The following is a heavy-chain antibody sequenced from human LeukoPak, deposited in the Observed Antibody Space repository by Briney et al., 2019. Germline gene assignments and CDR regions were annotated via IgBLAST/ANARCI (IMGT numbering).Heavy chain of an antibody. V-gene: IGHV4-39*01. J-gene: IGHJ5*02. D-gene: IGHD3-10*01. CDR1: GGSISSSSYY. CDR2: IYYSGST. CDR3: ARRVTMVSDWFDP. Sequence: PSETLSLTCTVSGGSISSSSYYWGWIRQPPGKGLEWIGSIYYSGSTYYNPSLKSRVTISVDTSKNQFSLKLSSVTAADTAVYYCARRVTMVSDWFDPWGQGTLVTVPS.